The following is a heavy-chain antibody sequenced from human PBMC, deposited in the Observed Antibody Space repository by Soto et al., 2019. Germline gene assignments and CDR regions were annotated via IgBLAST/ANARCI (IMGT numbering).Heavy chain of an antibody. CDR3: ARTVLGPDLLADSFVDYYYYMDV. CDR2: VYYTGST. V-gene: IGHV4-59*08. Sequence: SETLSLTCTVSGGSISNFYWSWIRQHPGKGLEWIGYVYYTGSTSYNPSLKRRVTFSADSSRGQFSLRLNSVTAADTAVYYCARTVLGPDLLADSFVDYYYYMDVWGQGTTVTVSS. J-gene: IGHJ6*03. CDR1: GGSISNFY. D-gene: IGHD3-9*01.